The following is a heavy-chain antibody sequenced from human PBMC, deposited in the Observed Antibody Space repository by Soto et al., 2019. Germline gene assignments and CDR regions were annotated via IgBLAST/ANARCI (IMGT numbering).Heavy chain of an antibody. Sequence: PGRSLRLSCAASGVVFSNYWMSWVRRAPGKGLEWLANINQDGSGRYHADSVKGRFTISRDNAENTLYLQMNSLRAEDTAVYYCATGLSTRGYYMDAWGKGTTVTVSS. CDR1: GVVFSNYW. J-gene: IGHJ6*03. CDR2: INQDGSGR. D-gene: IGHD1-26*01. V-gene: IGHV3-7*01. CDR3: ATGLSTRGYYMDA.